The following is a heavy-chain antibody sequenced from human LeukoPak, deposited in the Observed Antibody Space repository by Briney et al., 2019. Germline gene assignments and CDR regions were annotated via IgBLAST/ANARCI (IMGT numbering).Heavy chain of an antibody. J-gene: IGHJ5*02. CDR2: ISTDGSTT. V-gene: IGHV3-74*01. CDR3: TTTSGTYRFDP. D-gene: IGHD1-26*01. Sequence: GGSLRLSCAASGFTFGNYLMHWVRQTPGKGLVWISRISTDGSTTTYADSVKGRFTISRDNAKNTLYLQMNSLRAEDTAVYYCTTTSGTYRFDPWGQGTLVTVSS. CDR1: GFTFGNYL.